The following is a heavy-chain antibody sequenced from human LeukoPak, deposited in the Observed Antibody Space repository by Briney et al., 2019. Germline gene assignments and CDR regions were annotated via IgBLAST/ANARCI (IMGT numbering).Heavy chain of an antibody. D-gene: IGHD2-2*02. J-gene: IGHJ4*02. CDR2: IRYDGSNK. V-gene: IGHV3-30*02. Sequence: SGGSLRLSCAASGFTFSSSGMHWVRQAPGKGLEWVAFIRYDGSNKYYADSVKGRFTISRDNSKNTLYLQMNGLTTEDTAVYYCAKGTGTIVVVPAAITHWGQGTLVTVSS. CDR3: AKGTGTIVVVPAAITH. CDR1: GFTFSSSG.